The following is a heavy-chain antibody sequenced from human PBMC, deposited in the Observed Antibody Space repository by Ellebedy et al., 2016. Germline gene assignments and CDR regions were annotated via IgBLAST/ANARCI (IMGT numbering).Heavy chain of an antibody. J-gene: IGHJ4*02. CDR1: GGSFSGYY. Sequence: SETLSLXXAVYGGSFSGYYWSWIRQPPGKGLEWIGEINHSGSTNYNPSLKSRVTISVDTSKNQFSLKLSSVTAADTAVYYCARRDSSGWFDYWGQGTLVTVSS. D-gene: IGHD6-19*01. V-gene: IGHV4-34*01. CDR3: ARRDSSGWFDY. CDR2: INHSGST.